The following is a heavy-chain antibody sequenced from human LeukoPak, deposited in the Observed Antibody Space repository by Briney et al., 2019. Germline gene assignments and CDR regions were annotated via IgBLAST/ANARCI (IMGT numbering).Heavy chain of an antibody. CDR2: IIPIFGTA. Sequence: SVKVSCKASGGTFRSYAITWVRQAPGQGLEWMGGIIPIFGTANYARKFQDRVTITADESTSTAYMELSSLRSEDTAVYYCARGGYYYDSSGSTRERAFDIWGQGTMVTVSS. V-gene: IGHV1-69*13. D-gene: IGHD3-22*01. CDR3: ARGGYYYDSSGSTRERAFDI. J-gene: IGHJ3*02. CDR1: GGTFRSYA.